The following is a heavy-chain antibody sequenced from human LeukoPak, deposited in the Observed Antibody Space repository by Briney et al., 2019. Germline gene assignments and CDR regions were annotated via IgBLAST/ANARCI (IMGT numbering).Heavy chain of an antibody. V-gene: IGHV4-4*02. CDR2: IYHSGST. Sequence: PSGTLSLTCAVSGGSISSSNWWSWVRQPPGKGLEWIGEIYHSGSTNYNPSLKSRVTISVDTSKNQFSLKLSSVTAADTAVYYCARRASSIAIVVVITSRNSVVLDYWGQGTLVTVSS. J-gene: IGHJ4*02. CDR3: ARRASSIAIVVVITSRNSVVLDY. D-gene: IGHD3-22*01. CDR1: GGSISSSNW.